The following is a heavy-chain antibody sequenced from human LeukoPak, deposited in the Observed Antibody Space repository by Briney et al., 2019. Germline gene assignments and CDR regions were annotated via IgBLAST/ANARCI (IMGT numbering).Heavy chain of an antibody. CDR2: IYHSGST. V-gene: IGHV4-38-2*02. D-gene: IGHD3-22*01. J-gene: IGHJ3*02. CDR3: ARDPRDYYDSSGYFAFDI. CDR1: GYSISSGYY. Sequence: SETLSLTCTVSGYSISSGYYWGWIRQPPGKGLEWIGSIYHSGSTNYNPSLKSRVTISVDTSKNQFSLKLSSVTAADTAVYYCARDPRDYYDSSGYFAFDIWGQGTMVTVSS.